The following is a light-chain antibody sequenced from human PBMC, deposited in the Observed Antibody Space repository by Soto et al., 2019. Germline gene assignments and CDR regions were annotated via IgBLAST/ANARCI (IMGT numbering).Light chain of an antibody. CDR3: QQYNNWPPVT. CDR2: GAS. CDR1: QSVSSN. J-gene: IGKJ3*01. V-gene: IGKV3-15*01. Sequence: IVMTQSPAPLSVSPGERATLSCRASQSVSSNLAWYQQKPGQAPRLLIYGASTRAAGIPARFSGSGSGTDFTLTISSLQSEDFAVYYCQQYNNWPPVTFGPGTKVDIK.